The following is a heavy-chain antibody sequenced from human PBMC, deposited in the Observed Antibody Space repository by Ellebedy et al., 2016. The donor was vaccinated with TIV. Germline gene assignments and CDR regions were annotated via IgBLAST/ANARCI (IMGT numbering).Heavy chain of an antibody. CDR2: IYHIGST. D-gene: IGHD3-9*01. J-gene: IGHJ4*02. Sequence: SETLSLTCTVSGYFISDGYYWGWIRQPPGKGLEWIGSIYHIGSTYYNPSLKSRITISVDTSKNQLYLKLSSVTAADTAVYYCASGYYDTLTGSTGGDFDSWGQGTLVTVSS. V-gene: IGHV4-38-2*02. CDR3: ASGYYDTLTGSTGGDFDS. CDR1: GYFISDGYY.